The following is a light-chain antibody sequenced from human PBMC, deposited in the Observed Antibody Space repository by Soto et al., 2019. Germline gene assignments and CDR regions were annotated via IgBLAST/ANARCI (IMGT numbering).Light chain of an antibody. CDR1: TGAVTSGHY. V-gene: IGLV7-46*01. CDR3: LLSYSGARV. CDR2: DTT. Sequence: QTVVTQEPSLTVSPGGTVTLTCGSSTGAVTSGHYPYWFQKKPGQAPRTLICDTTNKHSWTPARFSGSLLGGKAALTLSGAQPEDEAEYYCLLSYSGARVFGGGTQLTVL. J-gene: IGLJ7*01.